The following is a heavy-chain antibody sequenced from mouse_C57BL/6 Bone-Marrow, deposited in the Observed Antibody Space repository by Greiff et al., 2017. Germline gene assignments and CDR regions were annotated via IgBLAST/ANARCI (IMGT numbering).Heavy chain of an antibody. CDR1: GYTFTSYD. J-gene: IGHJ2*01. Sequence: VKLQESGPELVKPGASVKLSCKASGYTFTSYDINWVKQRPGQGLEWIGWIYPRDGSTKYNEKFKGKATLTVDTSSSTAYMELHSLTSEDSAVYFCARLSNWYYFDYWGQGTTLTVSS. V-gene: IGHV1-85*01. D-gene: IGHD4-1*01. CDR3: ARLSNWYYFDY. CDR2: IYPRDGST.